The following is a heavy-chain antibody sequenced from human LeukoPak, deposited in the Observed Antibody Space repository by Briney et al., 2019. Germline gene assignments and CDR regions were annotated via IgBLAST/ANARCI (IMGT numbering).Heavy chain of an antibody. CDR3: AKEQGYTGWLTTGH. D-gene: IGHD6-19*01. J-gene: IGHJ4*02. Sequence: GKSLRLSCAASGVTFSDYGMHWLRQAPGKGLEWVAVISWNGGEEHYGNSVRGRFTISRDNSKNMVYLQMNSLRAEDTAVYYCAKEQGYTGWLTTGHWGQGALVTVSS. V-gene: IGHV3-30*18. CDR1: GVTFSDYG. CDR2: ISWNGGEE.